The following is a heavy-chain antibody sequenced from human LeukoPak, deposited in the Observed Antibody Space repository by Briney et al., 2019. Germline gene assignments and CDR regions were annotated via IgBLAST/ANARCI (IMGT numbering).Heavy chain of an antibody. V-gene: IGHV3-30*02. CDR3: ARSYSSTPQYYYYYYMDV. CDR2: IRYDGSNK. CDR1: GFTFSSYG. J-gene: IGHJ6*03. D-gene: IGHD6-13*01. Sequence: PGGSLRLSCAASGFTFSSYGMHWFRQAPGKGLEWVAFIRYDGSNKYYADSVKGRFTISRDNSKNTLYLQMNSLRAEDTAVYYCARSYSSTPQYYYYYYMDVWGKGPRSPSP.